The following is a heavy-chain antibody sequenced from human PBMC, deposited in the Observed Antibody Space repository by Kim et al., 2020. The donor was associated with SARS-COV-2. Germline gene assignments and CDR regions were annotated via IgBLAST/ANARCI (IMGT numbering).Heavy chain of an antibody. CDR2: IYRSGST. J-gene: IGHJ4*02. D-gene: IGHD4-4*01. CDR1: GGSLTSHNW. CDR3: ARNEGNYVPFAY. Sequence: SETLSLTCAVSGGSLTSHNWWSWVRQAPGKGLEWIGEIYRSGSTKYNPSLRRRVTMSIDTSRNQFSLILTSVTAADTAVYFCARNEGNYVPFAYWGQGNLATVSS. V-gene: IGHV4-4*02.